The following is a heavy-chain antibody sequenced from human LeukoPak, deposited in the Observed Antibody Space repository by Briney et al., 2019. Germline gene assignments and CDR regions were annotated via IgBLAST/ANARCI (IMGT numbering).Heavy chain of an antibody. CDR1: GDSVSSNSAA. Sequence: SQTLSLTCAISGDSVSSNSAAGSWIRQSPSRGLEWLGRTYYRSKWNNNYAISVKSRITINPDTSKNQFSLQLNSVTPEDTGVYYCARARGYFDLWGRGKLVTVSS. D-gene: IGHD3-10*01. J-gene: IGHJ2*01. V-gene: IGHV6-1*01. CDR3: ARARGYFDL. CDR2: TYYRSKWNN.